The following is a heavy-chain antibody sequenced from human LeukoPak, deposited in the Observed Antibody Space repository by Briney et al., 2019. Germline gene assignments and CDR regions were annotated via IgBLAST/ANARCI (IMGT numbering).Heavy chain of an antibody. D-gene: IGHD1/OR15-1a*01. Sequence: GGSLRLSCAVSGFTVSSNYMSWVRQAPGKGLEWVSVIYDEGTTYYAGSVKGRFTISRDSSKNTLFLQMNSLRAEDTAVYYCARSNCNSCYLGVWYYFDYWGQGTLVTASS. J-gene: IGHJ4*02. V-gene: IGHV3-66*01. CDR1: GFTVSSNY. CDR3: ARSNCNSCYLGVWYYFDY. CDR2: IYDEGTT.